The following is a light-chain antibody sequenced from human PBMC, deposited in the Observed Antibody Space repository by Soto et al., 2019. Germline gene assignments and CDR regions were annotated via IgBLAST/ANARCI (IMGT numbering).Light chain of an antibody. CDR2: ADS. CDR1: QSVSGY. Sequence: EIVLTQSPATLSLSPGETATLSCRASQSVSGYIGWYQQKPGQAPRLLIYADSNRATGIPARFSGSGSGTDFTLTISSLEPEDFSVYYCQQRYNWPITFGQGTRLESK. CDR3: QQRYNWPIT. V-gene: IGKV3-11*01. J-gene: IGKJ5*01.